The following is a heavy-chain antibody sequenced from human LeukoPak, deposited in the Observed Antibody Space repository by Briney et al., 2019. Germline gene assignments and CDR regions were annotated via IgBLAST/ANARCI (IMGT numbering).Heavy chain of an antibody. Sequence: SETLSLTCAVYGGSFSGYYWSWIRQPPGKGLEWIGEINHSGSTNYNPSLKSRVTISVDTSKNQFSLKLSSVTAADTAVYYCARHGNYGSGSYYNPYYFDYWGQGTLVTVSS. CDR3: ARHGNYGSGSYYNPYYFDY. V-gene: IGHV4-34*01. D-gene: IGHD3-10*01. J-gene: IGHJ4*02. CDR2: INHSGST. CDR1: GGSFSGYY.